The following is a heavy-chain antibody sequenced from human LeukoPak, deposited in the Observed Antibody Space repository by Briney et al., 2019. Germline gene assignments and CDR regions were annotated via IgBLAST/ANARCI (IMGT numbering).Heavy chain of an antibody. CDR3: AREVGGSSGSDAFDI. CDR2: IYYSGST. V-gene: IGHV4-59*12. D-gene: IGHD2-15*01. J-gene: IGHJ3*02. CDR1: GGSISSYY. Sequence: SETLSLTCTVSGGSISSYYWSWIRQPPGKGLEWIGYIYYSGSTNYNPSLKSRVTISVDTSKNQFSLKLSSVTAADTAVYYCAREVGGSSGSDAFDIWGQGTMVTVSS.